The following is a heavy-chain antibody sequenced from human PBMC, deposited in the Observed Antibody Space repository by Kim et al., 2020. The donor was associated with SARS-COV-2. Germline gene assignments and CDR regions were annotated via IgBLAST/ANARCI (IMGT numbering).Heavy chain of an antibody. Sequence: SETLSLTCTVSGGSISSSSYYWGWIRQPPGKGLEWIGSIYYSGSTYYNPSLKSRVTISVDTSKNQFSLKLSSVTAADTAVYYCAAYYDILTGYYPPPLDWGQGTLVTVSS. V-gene: IGHV4-39*01. CDR3: AAYYDILTGYYPPPLD. J-gene: IGHJ4*02. D-gene: IGHD3-9*01. CDR2: IYYSGST. CDR1: GGSISSSSYY.